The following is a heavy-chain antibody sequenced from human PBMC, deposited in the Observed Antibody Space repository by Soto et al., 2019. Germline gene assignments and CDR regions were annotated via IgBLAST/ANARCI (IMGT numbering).Heavy chain of an antibody. CDR2: ISGSDGKT. CDR3: ARWSGIDF. D-gene: IGHD3-3*01. V-gene: IGHV3-23*01. Sequence: AGSLNLACAASGFRFGSYALSWVRQDPGKGLEWVSAISGSDGKTFYAYSERGRFSISSDTSQRTLYLQMNSLRDDDTAMYYCARWSGIDFCDQGTRITVS. J-gene: IGHJ5*01. CDR1: GFRFGSYA.